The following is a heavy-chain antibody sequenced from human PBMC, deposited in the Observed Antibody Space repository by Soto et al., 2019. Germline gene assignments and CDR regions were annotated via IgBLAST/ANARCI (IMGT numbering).Heavy chain of an antibody. CDR2: VYYNENT. J-gene: IGHJ5*02. D-gene: IGHD3-10*01. V-gene: IGHV4-39*01. Sequence: KPSETLSLTCSVSCGSISSFTYYWGWIRQPPGKGLEWIGTVYYNENTYYNPSLKSRVTITVDTAKNQFSLNLRSVTAADTAMYFCARRERYYGSPGWFDPWGPGTLVTVSS. CDR3: ARRERYYGSPGWFDP. CDR1: CGSISSFTYY.